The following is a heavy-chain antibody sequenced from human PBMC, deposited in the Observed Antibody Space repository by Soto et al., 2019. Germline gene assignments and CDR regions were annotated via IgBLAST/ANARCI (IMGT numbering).Heavy chain of an antibody. V-gene: IGHV3-23*01. D-gene: IGHD2-15*01. CDR1: GFTLSNYA. CDR3: EKDRDDIGMVDAFEI. CDR2: ISGSGVTT. Sequence: EMQLLESGGDLVQPGGSLRLSCAASGFTLSNYAMTWVRQAPGKGLEYISAISGSGVTTYYADSMKGRFTISRDNSKNTLYLQMNSLRAEDTAVYYCEKDRDDIGMVDAFEIWGQGTMVTVSS. J-gene: IGHJ3*02.